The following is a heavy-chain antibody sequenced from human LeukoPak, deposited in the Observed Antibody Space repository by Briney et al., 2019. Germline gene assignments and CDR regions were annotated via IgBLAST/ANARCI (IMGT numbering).Heavy chain of an antibody. CDR2: MSSSGNSK. V-gene: IGHV3-48*03. CDR3: AGEMATTSLDAFDY. J-gene: IGHJ4*02. CDR1: GFTFRSYE. Sequence: GGSLRLSCAASGFTFRSYEMNWVRQAPGKGLEWVSYMSSSGNSKHYADSVKGRFTISRDNAKNSLYLQMNSLRAEDTAVYYCAGEMATTSLDAFDYWGQGTLVTVSS. D-gene: IGHD5-24*01.